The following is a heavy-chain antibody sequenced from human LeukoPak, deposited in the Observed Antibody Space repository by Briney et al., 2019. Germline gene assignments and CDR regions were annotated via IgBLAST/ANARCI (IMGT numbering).Heavy chain of an antibody. Sequence: GASVKVSCKASGGTFSSYAISWVRQAPGQGLEWMGGIIPIFGTANYAQKFQGRVTITADESTSTAYMELSSLRSEDTAVYYCARESEESGWYVGAARYHDAFDIWGQGTMVTVSS. CDR1: GGTFSSYA. D-gene: IGHD6-19*01. CDR2: IIPIFGTA. CDR3: ARESEESGWYVGAARYHDAFDI. V-gene: IGHV1-69*13. J-gene: IGHJ3*02.